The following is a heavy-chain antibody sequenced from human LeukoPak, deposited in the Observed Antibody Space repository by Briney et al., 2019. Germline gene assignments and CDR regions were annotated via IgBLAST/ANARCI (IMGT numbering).Heavy chain of an antibody. CDR1: GYTFTSYA. V-gene: IGHV7-4-1*02. D-gene: IGHD3-22*01. CDR3: ASERAIKPYYYDSSGYPLTYFQH. J-gene: IGHJ1*01. CDR2: INTNTGNP. Sequence: ASVKVSCKASGYTFTSYAMNWVRQAPGQGLEWMGWINTNTGNPTYAQGFTGRFVFSLDTSVSTAYLQISSLKAEDTAVYYCASERAIKPYYYDSSGYPLTYFQHWGQGTLVTVSS.